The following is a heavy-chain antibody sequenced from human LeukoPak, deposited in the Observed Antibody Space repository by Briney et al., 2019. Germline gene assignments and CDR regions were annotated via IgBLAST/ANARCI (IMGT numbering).Heavy chain of an antibody. CDR2: IRSDGSDK. CDR1: GFTFSGYD. Sequence: GRSLRLSCAASGFTFSGYDMHWVRQAPGKGLEWVALIRSDGSDKYYADSVKGRFTISRDNSKNTVFLQMNSLRAEDTAVYYCAKDIAAAGGPCAYWGQGTPVIVSS. J-gene: IGHJ4*02. D-gene: IGHD6-13*01. CDR3: AKDIAAAGGPCAY. V-gene: IGHV3-33*06.